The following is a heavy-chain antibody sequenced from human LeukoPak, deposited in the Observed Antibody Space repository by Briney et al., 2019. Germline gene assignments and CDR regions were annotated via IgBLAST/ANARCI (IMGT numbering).Heavy chain of an antibody. J-gene: IGHJ5*02. CDR1: GGSISSGGYY. V-gene: IGHV4-30-2*01. CDR2: IYHSGST. CDR3: AANSGSYHNWFDP. D-gene: IGHD1-26*01. Sequence: TSETLSLTCTVSGGSISSGGYYWSWLRQPPGKGLEWIGYIYHSGSTYYNPSLKSRVTISVDRSKNQFSLKLSSVTAADTAVYYCAANSGSYHNWFDPWGQGTLVTVSS.